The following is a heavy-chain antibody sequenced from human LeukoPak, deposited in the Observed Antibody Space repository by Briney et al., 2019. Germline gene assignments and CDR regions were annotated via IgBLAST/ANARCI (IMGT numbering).Heavy chain of an antibody. CDR3: AKDKTHYYDSSGYPDY. CDR2: ISWNSGSI. J-gene: IGHJ4*02. Sequence: GGSLRLSCAASGFTFSSYGMHWVRQDPGKGLEWVSGISWNSGSIGYADSVKGRFTISRDNAKNSLYLQMNSLRAEDTALNYCAKDKTHYYDSSGYPDYWGQGTLVTVSS. D-gene: IGHD3-22*01. V-gene: IGHV3-9*01. CDR1: GFTFSSYG.